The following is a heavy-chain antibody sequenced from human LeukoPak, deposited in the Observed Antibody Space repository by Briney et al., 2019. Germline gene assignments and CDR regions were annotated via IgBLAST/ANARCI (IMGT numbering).Heavy chain of an antibody. CDR2: ISSSSSYI. CDR1: GFTFSSYS. Sequence: PGGSLRLSCAASGFTFSSYSMNWVRQAPGKGLEWVSSISSSSSYIYYADSVKGRFTISRDNSKNTLYLQMNSLRAEDTAVYYCARDILPSGSRAFDIWGQGTMVTVSS. V-gene: IGHV3-21*01. J-gene: IGHJ3*02. D-gene: IGHD3-10*01. CDR3: ARDILPSGSRAFDI.